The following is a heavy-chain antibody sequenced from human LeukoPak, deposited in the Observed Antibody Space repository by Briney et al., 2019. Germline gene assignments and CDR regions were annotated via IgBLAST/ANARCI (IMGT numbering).Heavy chain of an antibody. V-gene: IGHV3-7*05. D-gene: IGHD6-19*01. Sequence: GGSLRLSCAASGFTFNSNWMSWVRQAPGKGLEWVAHINQDGSVKYYAASVKGRFTISRDNAKNSFYLHMSSLRAEDTAVYYCAGEQDVSAWIHWGQGALDTVSS. CDR1: GFTFNSNW. CDR3: AGEQDVSAWIH. CDR2: INQDGSVK. J-gene: IGHJ4*02.